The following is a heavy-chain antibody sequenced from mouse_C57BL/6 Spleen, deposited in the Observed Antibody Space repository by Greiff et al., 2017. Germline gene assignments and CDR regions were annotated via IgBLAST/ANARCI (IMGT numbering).Heavy chain of an antibody. CDR2: INPNNGGT. D-gene: IGHD1-2*01. CDR3: ARLYGRTWFAY. CDR1: GYTFTDYY. J-gene: IGHJ3*01. Sequence: EVQLQQSGPELVKPGASVKISCKASGYTFTDYYMNWVKQSHGKSLEWIGDINPNNGGTSYNQKFKGKATLTVDKSSSTAYMELRSLTSEDSAVYYCARLYGRTWFAYWGQGTLVTVSA. V-gene: IGHV1-26*01.